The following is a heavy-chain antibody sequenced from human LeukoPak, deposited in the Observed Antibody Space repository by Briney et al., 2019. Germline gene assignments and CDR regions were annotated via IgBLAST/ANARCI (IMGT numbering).Heavy chain of an antibody. V-gene: IGHV3-7*05. CDR3: ARYPRCFDF. Sequence: GGSLRLSCAASGLTVSSNYISWVRQAPGKGPEWVATINEDGRATYYVDSVKGRFTISRDNARNSLYLQVNSLRAKDTAVFYCARYPRCFDFWGRGALVTVSS. CDR1: GLTVSSNY. CDR2: INEDGRAT. D-gene: IGHD2-2*01. J-gene: IGHJ2*01.